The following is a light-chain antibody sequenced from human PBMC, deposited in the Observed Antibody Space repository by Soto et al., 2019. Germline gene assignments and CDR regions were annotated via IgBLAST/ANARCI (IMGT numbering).Light chain of an antibody. V-gene: IGKV1-39*01. CDR2: AAS. Sequence: SPSSLSASLGDRVTITCRASQSISSYLNWYQQKPGKAPKLLIYAASSLQSGVPSRFSGSGSGTDFTLTISSLQPEDFATYFCQQSYSTPPWTFGQGTKVDIK. J-gene: IGKJ1*01. CDR1: QSISSY. CDR3: QQSYSTPPWT.